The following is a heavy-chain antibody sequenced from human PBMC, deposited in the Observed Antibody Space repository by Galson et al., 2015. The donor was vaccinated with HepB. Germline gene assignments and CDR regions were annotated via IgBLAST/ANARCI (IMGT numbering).Heavy chain of an antibody. CDR3: ARGSRFVDWLPSPVGFDY. CDR2: ISYDGSNK. V-gene: IGHV3-30*03. D-gene: IGHD3/OR15-3a*01. J-gene: IGHJ4*02. CDR1: GFTFSNYG. Sequence: SLRLSCAASGFTFSNYGMHWVRQAPGKGLEWVAVISYDGSNKYYADSVKGRFTISRDNSKNTLYLQMNSLRAEDTALYYCARGSRFVDWLPSPVGFDYWGQGTLVTVSS.